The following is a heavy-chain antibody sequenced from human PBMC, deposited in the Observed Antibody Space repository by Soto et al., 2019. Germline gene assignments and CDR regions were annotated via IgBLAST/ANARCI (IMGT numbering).Heavy chain of an antibody. CDR1: GYSFTGYY. Sequence: HEHLVQSGAEVKRPGASLKVSCKASGYSFTGYYIHWVRQAPGQELEWMGWINPDSGATNYAQNFQGRVTLTSDTSISIASMDLTNLTSDDTAVYYCARGDYGTGGYPFPYFDYWGQGTLVIVSS. CDR2: INPDSGAT. CDR3: ARGDYGTGGYPFPYFDY. V-gene: IGHV1-2*02. D-gene: IGHD2-8*02. J-gene: IGHJ4*02.